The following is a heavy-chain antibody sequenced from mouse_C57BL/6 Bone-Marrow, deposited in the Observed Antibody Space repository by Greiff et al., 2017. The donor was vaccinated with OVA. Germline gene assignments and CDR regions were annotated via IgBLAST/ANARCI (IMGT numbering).Heavy chain of an antibody. V-gene: IGHV2-6*01. CDR2: IWGVGST. J-gene: IGHJ3*01. CDR3: ASLYRGFAY. Sequence: VKLMGSGPGLVAPSQSLSITCPVSGFSLTCYGVDWVRQSPGKGLAWLGVIWGVGSTNYNSALKSRLSISKDNSKSQVFLKMNSLQTDDTAMYYCASLYRGFAYWGQGTLVTVSA. D-gene: IGHD2-14*01. CDR1: GFSLTCYG.